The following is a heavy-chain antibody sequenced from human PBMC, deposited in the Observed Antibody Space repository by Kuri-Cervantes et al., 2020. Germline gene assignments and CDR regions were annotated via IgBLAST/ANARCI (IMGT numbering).Heavy chain of an antibody. CDR2: IYTSGST. J-gene: IGHJ6*02. CDR3: ARARALYEPYYHYGMDV. D-gene: IGHD3-16*01. Sequence: GSLRLSCTVSGGSISSYYWSWIRQPPGKGLEWIGRIYTSGSTNYNPSLKSRVTMSVDTSKNQFSLKLSSVTAADTAVYYCARARALYEPYYHYGMDVWGQGTTVTVSS. CDR1: GGSISSYY. V-gene: IGHV4-4*07.